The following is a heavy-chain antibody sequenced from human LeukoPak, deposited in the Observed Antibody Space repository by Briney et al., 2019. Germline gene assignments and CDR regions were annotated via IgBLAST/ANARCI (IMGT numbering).Heavy chain of an antibody. D-gene: IGHD3-10*01. CDR3: ARGVFRGYYGSGSYYNRNWFDP. V-gene: IGHV4-34*01. CDR1: GGSFSGYY. CDR2: IIISGST. Sequence: PSETLSLTCAVYGGSFSGYYWSWIRQPPGKGLEWIGEIIISGSTNYNPSLKSRVTISVDTSKNQFSLKLSSVTAADTAVYYCARGVFRGYYGSGSYYNRNWFDPWGQGTLVTVSS. J-gene: IGHJ5*02.